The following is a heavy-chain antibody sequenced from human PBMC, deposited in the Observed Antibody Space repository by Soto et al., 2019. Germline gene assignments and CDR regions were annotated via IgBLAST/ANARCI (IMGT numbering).Heavy chain of an antibody. CDR3: ATGSTYSFYFYR. J-gene: IGHJ4*01. D-gene: IGHD5-18*01. CDR2: IIGNSGTT. V-gene: IGHV3-23*01. Sequence: GSLRLSCVASGFSFSSYDMSWVRQAPGKGLEWVSFIIGNSGTTYYADSVKGRFTISRDNSKNTLYLQMSRLRAEDTAAYYCATGSTYSFYFYRWGQGTLVTVSS. CDR1: GFSFSSYD.